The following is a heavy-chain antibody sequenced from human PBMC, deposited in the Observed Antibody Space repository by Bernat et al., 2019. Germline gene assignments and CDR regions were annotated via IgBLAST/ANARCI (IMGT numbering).Heavy chain of an antibody. CDR2: IYSGGST. V-gene: IGHV3-66*01. J-gene: IGHJ4*02. CDR1: GFTVSSNY. D-gene: IGHD3-22*01. Sequence: VQLVESGGGLVQPGGSLRLSCAASGFTVSSNYMSWVRQAPGKGLEWVSVIYSGGSTYYADSVKGRFTISRDNSKNTLYLQMNSLRAEDTAVYYCARAGAKYYYDSSGYYPFDYWGQGTLVTVSS. CDR3: ARAGAKYYYDSSGYYPFDY.